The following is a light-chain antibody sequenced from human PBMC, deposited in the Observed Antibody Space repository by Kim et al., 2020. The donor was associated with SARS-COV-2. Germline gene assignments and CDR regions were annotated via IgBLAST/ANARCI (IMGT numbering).Light chain of an antibody. V-gene: IGLV3-1*01. CDR2: QDS. Sequence: SVAPGKTASITCSGGKLGDKYACWYQQKPGQSPVLGIYQDSKRPSGIPERFSGSNSGNTATLTISGTQAMDEADYYCQAWDSSTGVFGGGTQLTVL. CDR3: QAWDSSTGV. CDR1: KLGDKY. J-gene: IGLJ2*01.